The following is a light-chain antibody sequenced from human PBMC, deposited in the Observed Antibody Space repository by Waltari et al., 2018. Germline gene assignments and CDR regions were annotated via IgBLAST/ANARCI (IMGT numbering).Light chain of an antibody. V-gene: IGKV1-5*03. CDR3: QHYYGVSWT. CDR2: KAS. J-gene: IGKJ1*01. CDR1: QSIATW. Sequence: DIQMTQSPSTLSASVGDIVTITCRASQSIATWLAWYQQKPGKAPKVLISKASTLESGVPSRLSGSRSGTEFTLTISSLQPDDFATYYCQHYYGVSWTFGQGTTVEIK.